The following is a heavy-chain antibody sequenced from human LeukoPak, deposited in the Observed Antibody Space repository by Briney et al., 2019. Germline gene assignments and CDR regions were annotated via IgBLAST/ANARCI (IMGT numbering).Heavy chain of an antibody. CDR1: GFTFTSYS. J-gene: IGHJ6*02. CDR2: ISISSSTI. V-gene: IGHV3-48*02. CDR3: ARELGYCSGTTCSVHYYGMDV. Sequence: GSLRLSCAASGFTFTSYSMNWVRQAPGKGLEWVSYISISSSTIYYGDSVKGRFTISRDNAKNSVYLRMNSLRDEDTAVYYCARELGYCSGTTCSVHYYGMDVWGQGTTVTVSS. D-gene: IGHD2-2*01.